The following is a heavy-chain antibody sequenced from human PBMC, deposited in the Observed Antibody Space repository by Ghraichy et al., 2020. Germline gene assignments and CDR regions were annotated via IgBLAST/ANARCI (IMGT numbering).Heavy chain of an antibody. CDR1: VGSFSGYY. CDR3: ARRRQTWSAAEGDAFDI. Sequence: SQTLSLTCAVYVGSFSGYYWSWIRKPPGKGLEWIGEINPTGTTNNNPSLKSRLTLLVDPSKNQFSLQLKSVTAADTAVYYCARRRQTWSAAEGDAFDIWGHGTMVTVSS. V-gene: IGHV4-34*01. CDR2: INPTGTT. D-gene: IGHD5-18*01. J-gene: IGHJ3*02.